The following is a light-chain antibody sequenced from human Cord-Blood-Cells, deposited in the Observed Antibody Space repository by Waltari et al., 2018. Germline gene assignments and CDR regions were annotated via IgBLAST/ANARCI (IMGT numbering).Light chain of an antibody. V-gene: IGLV2-23*01. CDR2: EGS. CDR1: RIDVGSYNL. J-gene: IGLJ2*01. Sequence: QSALTQPASVSGSPAQSTTIPCTGPRIDVGSYNLVPWYQQHPGKAPKLMIYEGSKRPSGVSNRFSGSKSGNTASLTISGLQAEDEADYYCCSYAGSSTVVFGGGTKLTVL. CDR3: CSYAGSSTVV.